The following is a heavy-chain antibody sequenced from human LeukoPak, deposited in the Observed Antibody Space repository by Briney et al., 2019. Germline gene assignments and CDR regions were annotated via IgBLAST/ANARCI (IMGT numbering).Heavy chain of an antibody. D-gene: IGHD2-2*03. CDR3: ARGPLDISRWTNAFDI. V-gene: IGHV3-7*01. CDR2: IKKDGSEK. Sequence: PGGSLRLSCAASGFTFSSYWMSWVRQAPGKGLEWVANIKKDGSEKYYVDSVKGRFTISRDNAKNSLYLQVNSLRPEDTAVYYCARGPLDISRWTNAFDIWGQGTMVSVSS. J-gene: IGHJ3*02. CDR1: GFTFSSYW.